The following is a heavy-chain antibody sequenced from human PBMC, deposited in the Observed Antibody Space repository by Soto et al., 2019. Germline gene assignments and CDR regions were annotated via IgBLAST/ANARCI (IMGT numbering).Heavy chain of an antibody. CDR1: GYTFTSYA. D-gene: IGHD2-21*02. J-gene: IGHJ3*02. CDR2: INAGNGNT. CDR3: ARTIVVVTAAFDI. Sequence: GASVKVSCKASGYTFTSYAMHWVRQAPGQRLEWMGWINAGNGNTKYSQKFQGRVTITRDTSASTAYMELSSLGSEDTAVYYCARTIVVVTAAFDIWGQGTMVTVSS. V-gene: IGHV1-3*01.